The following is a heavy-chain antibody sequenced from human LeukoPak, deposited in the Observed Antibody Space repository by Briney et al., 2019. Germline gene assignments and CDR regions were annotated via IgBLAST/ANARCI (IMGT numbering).Heavy chain of an antibody. CDR2: IYHSGST. CDR1: GGSISSGGYS. D-gene: IGHD6-13*01. Sequence: KPSETLSLTCAVSGGSISSGGYSWSWIRQPPGKGLEWIGYIYHSGSTYYNPSLKSRVTISVDKSKNQFSLKLSSATAADTAVYYCARAYTSSWYIGAFSLWGQGTVVTVSS. V-gene: IGHV4-30-2*01. J-gene: IGHJ3*01. CDR3: ARAYTSSWYIGAFSL.